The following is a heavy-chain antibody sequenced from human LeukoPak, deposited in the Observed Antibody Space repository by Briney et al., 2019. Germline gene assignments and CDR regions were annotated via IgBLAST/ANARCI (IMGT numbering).Heavy chain of an antibody. Sequence: GGSLRLSCAASGFTFSSYAMHWVRQAPGKGLEWVGVISYDGSNKYYADSVKGRFTISRDNSKNTLYLQVNSLRADDTAVYYCARDGGGYYASGTHYYFDYWGQGTLVTVSS. CDR3: ARDGGGYYASGTHYYFDY. CDR1: GFTFSSYA. V-gene: IGHV3-30-3*01. J-gene: IGHJ4*02. D-gene: IGHD3-10*01. CDR2: ISYDGSNK.